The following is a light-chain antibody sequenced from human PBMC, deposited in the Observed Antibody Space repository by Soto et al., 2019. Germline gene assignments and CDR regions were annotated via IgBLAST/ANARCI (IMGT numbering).Light chain of an antibody. CDR2: GTS. V-gene: IGKV3-20*01. Sequence: EIVLTQSPGTLSVSPGERATLSCRASQTISSNNLAWYQQKPGQAPSLLIYGTSSRATGIPDRFSGSGSGTDVTLTISRLEPEDSAIYYCQQYGSWTFGQGTKVEI. CDR3: QQYGSWT. CDR1: QTISSNN. J-gene: IGKJ1*01.